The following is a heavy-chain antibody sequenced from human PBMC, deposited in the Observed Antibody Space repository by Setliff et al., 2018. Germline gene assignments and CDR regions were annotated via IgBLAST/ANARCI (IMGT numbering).Heavy chain of an antibody. CDR1: GASVSSHY. J-gene: IGHJ4*02. Sequence: SETLSLTCNVSGASVSSHYWSWIRQPPGKGLEWIGYVYYSGTAYYNPSLKSRVTVIVDTSKTQFSLKLRSVTAADTAVYFCARGGTFRYFDYWGQGTPVTVSS. D-gene: IGHD2-21*01. CDR3: ARGGTFRYFDY. V-gene: IGHV4-59*02. CDR2: VYYSGTA.